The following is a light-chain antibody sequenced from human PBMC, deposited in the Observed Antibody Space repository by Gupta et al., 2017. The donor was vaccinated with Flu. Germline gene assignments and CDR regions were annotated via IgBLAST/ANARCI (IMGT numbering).Light chain of an antibody. J-gene: IGKJ2*01. Sequence: EVVLTQSPGTLSLYPGERVTLSCRASQSVSSSYLAWYQQKPGQAHRLLIYGASSRGTGIPERFSGSGSGTEFTLTISRLEPEDFAVYYCQQYGSSPPYTFGQGTKLEIK. V-gene: IGKV3-20*01. CDR1: QSVSSSY. CDR2: GAS. CDR3: QQYGSSPPYT.